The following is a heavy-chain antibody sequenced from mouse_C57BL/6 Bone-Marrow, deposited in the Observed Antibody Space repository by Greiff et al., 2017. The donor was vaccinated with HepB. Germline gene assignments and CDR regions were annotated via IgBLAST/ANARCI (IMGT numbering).Heavy chain of an antibody. CDR2: IYPRSGNT. Sequence: VQGVESGAELARPGASVKLSCKASGYTFTSYGISWVKQRTGQGLEWIGEIYPRSGNTYYNEKFKGKATLTADKSSSTAYMELRSLPSEDSAVYFCASRYHDYVPRFAYWGQGTLVTVSA. CDR3: ASRYHDYVPRFAY. V-gene: IGHV1-81*01. J-gene: IGHJ3*01. CDR1: GYTFTSYG. D-gene: IGHD2-4*01.